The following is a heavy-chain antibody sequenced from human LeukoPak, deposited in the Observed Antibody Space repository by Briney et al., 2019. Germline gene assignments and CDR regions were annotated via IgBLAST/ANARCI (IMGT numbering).Heavy chain of an antibody. J-gene: IGHJ3*02. CDR2: IKQDGSEK. CDR1: GFTFSSYW. CDR3: ARRIWGSSDYAFDI. Sequence: GGSLRLSCAASGFTFSSYWMSWVRQAPGKGLEWVANIKQDGSEKYYVDSVKGRFTISRDNAKNSLYLQMNSLRAEDTAVYYCARRIWGSSDYAFDIWGQGTMVTVSS. V-gene: IGHV3-7*01. D-gene: IGHD3-16*01.